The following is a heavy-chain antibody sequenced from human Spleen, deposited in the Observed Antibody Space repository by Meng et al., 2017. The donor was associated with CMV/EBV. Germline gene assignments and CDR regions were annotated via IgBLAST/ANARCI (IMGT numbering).Heavy chain of an antibody. V-gene: IGHV1-58*01. Sequence: SVKVSCKASGFTFTSSAVQWVRQARGQRLEWIGWIVVGSGNTNYAQKFQERVTITRDMSTSTAYMELSSLRSEDTAVYYCARAGETDSSGYYDNWFDPWGQGTLVTVSS. CDR3: ARAGETDSSGYYDNWFDP. CDR2: IVVGSGNT. CDR1: GFTFTSSA. J-gene: IGHJ5*02. D-gene: IGHD3-22*01.